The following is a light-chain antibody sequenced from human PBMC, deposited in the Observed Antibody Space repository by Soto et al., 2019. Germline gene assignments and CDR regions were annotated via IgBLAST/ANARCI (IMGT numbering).Light chain of an antibody. Sequence: AIQMTQSPSSLSASVGDRVTLTCRASQDIGKDLGWYQQKPGEAPKLLIFEASTVQTGVPSRFSGSGSGTDFTLTISSLQPEDFATYFCLQDYNSPRTFGRGTKVALK. CDR2: EAS. CDR3: LQDYNSPRT. CDR1: QDIGKD. V-gene: IGKV1-6*01. J-gene: IGKJ1*01.